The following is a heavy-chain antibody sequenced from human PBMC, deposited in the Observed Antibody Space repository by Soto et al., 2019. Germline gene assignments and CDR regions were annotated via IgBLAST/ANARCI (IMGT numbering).Heavy chain of an antibody. V-gene: IGHV1-69*13. CDR3: ARVFYGSGPPYYGMDV. D-gene: IGHD3-10*01. J-gene: IGHJ6*02. Sequence: ASVKVSCKASGGTFSSYAISWVRQATGQGLEWMGGIIPIFGTANYAQKFQGRVTITADESTSTAYMELSSLRSEDTAVYYCARVFYGSGPPYYGMDVWGQGTTVTVSS. CDR1: GGTFSSYA. CDR2: IIPIFGTA.